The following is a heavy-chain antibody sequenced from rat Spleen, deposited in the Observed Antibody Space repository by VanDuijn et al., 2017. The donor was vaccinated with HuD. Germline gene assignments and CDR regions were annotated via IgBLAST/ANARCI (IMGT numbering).Heavy chain of an antibody. Sequence: EVQLVESGGDLVQPGRSLKLSCAASGFTFSNYDMAWVRQDSTKGLEWVASISPGGGNTYYRDSVKGRFTVSRDNAKSTLYLQMDSLRSEDTATFYCLIQDTSGYSNCFTYWGQGTLVTVSS. J-gene: IGHJ3*01. CDR2: ISPGGGNT. V-gene: IGHV5S23*01. CDR1: GFTFSNYD. CDR3: LIQDTSGYSNCFTY. D-gene: IGHD4-3*01.